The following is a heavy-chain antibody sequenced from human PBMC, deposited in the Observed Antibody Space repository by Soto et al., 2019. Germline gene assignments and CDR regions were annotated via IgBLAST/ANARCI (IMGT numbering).Heavy chain of an antibody. CDR1: GFSFGSYA. CDR2: ISGSGGIT. CDR3: AKDLKGAVADYFDY. D-gene: IGHD6-19*01. J-gene: IGHJ4*02. V-gene: IGHV3-23*01. Sequence: EVHLLESGGGLVQPGGSLRLSCAASGFSFGSYAMAWVRQAPGKGLEWVSAISGSGGITYYADSVKGRFTISRDNSKNTLYLQMNSLRADDTALYYCAKDLKGAVADYFDYWGQGTLVTVSS.